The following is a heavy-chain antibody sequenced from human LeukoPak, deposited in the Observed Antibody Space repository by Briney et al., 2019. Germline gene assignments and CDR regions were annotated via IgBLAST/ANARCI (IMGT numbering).Heavy chain of an antibody. CDR1: GYTFTSYY. J-gene: IGHJ6*03. Sequence: ASVKVSCKASGYTFTSYYMHWVRQAPGQGLEWMGGIIPIFGTANYAQKFQGRVTITADESTSTAYMELSSLRSEDTAVYYCARAPAPDIVVVPAAPYYYYMDVWGKGTTVTVSS. V-gene: IGHV1-69*13. CDR3: ARAPAPDIVVVPAAPYYYYMDV. CDR2: IIPIFGTA. D-gene: IGHD2-2*01.